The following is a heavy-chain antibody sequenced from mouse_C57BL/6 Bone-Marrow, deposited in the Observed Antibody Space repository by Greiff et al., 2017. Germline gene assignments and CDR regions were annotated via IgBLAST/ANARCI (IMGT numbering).Heavy chain of an antibody. D-gene: IGHD2-4*01. CDR3: AGDYDGKAMDY. V-gene: IGHV1-66*01. CDR1: GYSFTSYY. CDR2: IYPGSGNT. J-gene: IGHJ4*01. Sequence: VQRVESGPELVKPGASVKISCKASGYSFTSYYIHWVKQRPGQGLEWIGWIYPGSGNTKYNEKFKGKATLTADTSSSTAYMQLSSLTSEDSAVYYCAGDYDGKAMDYWGQGTSVTVSS.